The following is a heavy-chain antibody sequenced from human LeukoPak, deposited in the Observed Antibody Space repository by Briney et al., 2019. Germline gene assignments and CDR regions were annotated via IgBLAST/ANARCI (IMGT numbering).Heavy chain of an antibody. CDR2: IYYSGST. CDR3: ARHEGPTFWSGYNWFDP. Sequence: TPSETLSLTCTVSGGSISSSDYYWSWIRQPPGKGLEWIGYIYYSGSTYYNPSLKSRVAVSMDTSKNQFSLKLSSVTAADTAVYYCARHEGPTFWSGYNWFDPWGQGTLVTVSS. J-gene: IGHJ5*02. V-gene: IGHV4-30-4*01. D-gene: IGHD3-3*01. CDR1: GGSISSSDYY.